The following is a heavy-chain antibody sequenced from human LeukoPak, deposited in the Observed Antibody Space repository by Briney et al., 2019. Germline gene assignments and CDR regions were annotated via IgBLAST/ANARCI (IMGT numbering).Heavy chain of an antibody. CDR1: GFTFSSSA. V-gene: IGHV4-59*01. J-gene: IGHJ6*03. CDR3: ARGFQYYDILTGYYPKYYMDV. D-gene: IGHD3-9*01. Sequence: GSLRLSCIASGFTFSSSAMSWIRQPPGKGLEWIGYIYYSGSTNYNPSLKSRVTISVDTSKNQFSLKLSSVTAADTAVYYCARGFQYYDILTGYYPKYYMDVWGKGTTVTISS. CDR2: IYYSGST.